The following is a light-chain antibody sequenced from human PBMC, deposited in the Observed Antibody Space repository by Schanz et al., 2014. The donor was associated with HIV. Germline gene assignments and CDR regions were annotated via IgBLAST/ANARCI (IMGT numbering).Light chain of an antibody. J-gene: IGKJ4*01. V-gene: IGKV4-1*01. CDR1: QTILYSSNNNNY. CDR3: QQYYSTPPT. Sequence: DIVMPQSPDSLAVSLGERTTINCKSSQTILYSSNNNNYLAWYQQKPGQPPKLLISWASTRESGVPDRFSGGGSGTDFTLTISSLQAEDAAVYFCQQYYSTPPTFGGGTKVEIK. CDR2: WAS.